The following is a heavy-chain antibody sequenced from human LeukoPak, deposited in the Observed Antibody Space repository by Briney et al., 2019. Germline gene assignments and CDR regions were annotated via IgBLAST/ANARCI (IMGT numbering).Heavy chain of an antibody. J-gene: IGHJ4*02. CDR3: AKTGSSRFDY. CDR2: ISGSGGST. V-gene: IGHV3-23*01. D-gene: IGHD3-10*01. CDR1: RFTFSSYA. Sequence: GGSLRLSCAASRFTFSSYAMSWVRQAPGKGLEWVSDISGSGGSTHYADSVKGRFTISRDNSKNTLYLQMNSLRAEDTAVYYCAKTGSSRFDYWGQGTLATVSS.